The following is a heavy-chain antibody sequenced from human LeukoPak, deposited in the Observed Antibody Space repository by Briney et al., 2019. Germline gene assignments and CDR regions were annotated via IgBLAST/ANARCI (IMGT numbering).Heavy chain of an antibody. V-gene: IGHV3-30*02. Sequence: GGSLRLSCAASGFTFSSYGMHWVRQAPGKGLEWVAFIRYEGSNKYYADSVKGRFTISRDNSKNTLYLQMNSLRAEDTAVYYCARGRYGDYPYDYWGQGTLVTVSS. CDR2: IRYEGSNK. CDR1: GFTFSSYG. J-gene: IGHJ4*02. CDR3: ARGRYGDYPYDY. D-gene: IGHD4-17*01.